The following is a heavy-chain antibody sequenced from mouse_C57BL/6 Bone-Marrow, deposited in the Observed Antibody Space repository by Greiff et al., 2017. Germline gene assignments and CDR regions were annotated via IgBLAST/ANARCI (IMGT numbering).Heavy chain of an antibody. CDR1: GFTFSNYW. V-gene: IGHV6-3*01. J-gene: IGHJ4*01. Sequence: EVKVEESGGGLVQPGGSMKLSCVASGFTFSNYWMNWVRQSPEKGLEWVAQIRLKSDNYATHYAESVKGRFTISRDDSKSSVYLQMNNLRAEDTGIYYCTEYHYAMDYWGQGTSVTVSS. CDR2: IRLKSDNYAT. CDR3: TEYHYAMDY. D-gene: IGHD5-1*01.